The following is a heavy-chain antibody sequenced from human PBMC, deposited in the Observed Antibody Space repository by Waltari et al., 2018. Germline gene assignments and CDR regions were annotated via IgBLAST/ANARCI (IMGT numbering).Heavy chain of an antibody. CDR1: GYTFTSYG. J-gene: IGHJ3*02. CDR3: ARERVVVPAAPGAFDI. CDR2: ISAYNGST. Sequence: QVQLVQSGAEVKKPGASVKVSCKASGYTFTSYGISWVRQAPGQGLEWMGWISAYNGSTNYAQKLQGRVTMTTDTSTSTAYMELRSLRSDDTAVYYCARERVVVPAAPGAFDIWGQGTMVTVSS. V-gene: IGHV1-18*01. D-gene: IGHD2-2*01.